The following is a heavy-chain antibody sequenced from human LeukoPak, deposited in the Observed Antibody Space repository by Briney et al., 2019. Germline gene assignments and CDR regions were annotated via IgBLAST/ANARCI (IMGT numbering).Heavy chain of an antibody. V-gene: IGHV4-31*03. CDR2: IYYSGST. D-gene: IGHD3-10*01. J-gene: IGHJ3*02. CDR3: ARESTYYYGSGAAFDI. Sequence: PSETLSLTCTVSGGSISSSSYYWSWIRQHPGKGLEWIGYIYYSGSTYYNPSLKSRVTISVDTSKNQFSLKLSSVTAADTAVYYCARESTYYYGSGAAFDIWGQGTMVTVSS. CDR1: GGSISSSSYY.